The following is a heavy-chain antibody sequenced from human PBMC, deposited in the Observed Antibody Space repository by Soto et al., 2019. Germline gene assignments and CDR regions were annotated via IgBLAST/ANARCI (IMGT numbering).Heavy chain of an antibody. CDR3: AKVSGSEPYYYYMDV. CDR1: GFTFDDYA. CDR2: ISWNSGSI. J-gene: IGHJ6*03. D-gene: IGHD3-10*01. V-gene: IGHV3-9*01. Sequence: EVQLVESGGGLVQPGRSLRLSCAASGFTFDDYAMHWVRQAPGKGLEWVSGISWNSGSIGYADSVKGRFTISRDNAKNSLYLQMNSLRADDTALYYCAKVSGSEPYYYYMDVWGKGTTVTVSS.